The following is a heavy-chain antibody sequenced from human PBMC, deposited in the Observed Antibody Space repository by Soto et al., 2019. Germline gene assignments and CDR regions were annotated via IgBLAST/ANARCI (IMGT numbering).Heavy chain of an antibody. D-gene: IGHD3-3*01. CDR3: ARGTTIFGVVIIPGPAFDY. V-gene: IGHV4-31*03. Sequence: PSETLSLTCTVSGGSISSGGYYWSWIRQHPGKGLEWIGYIYYSGSTYYNPSLKSRVTISVDTSKNQFSLKLSSVTAADTAVYYCARGTTIFGVVIIPGPAFDYWXX. J-gene: IGHJ4*02. CDR1: GGSISSGGYY. CDR2: IYYSGST.